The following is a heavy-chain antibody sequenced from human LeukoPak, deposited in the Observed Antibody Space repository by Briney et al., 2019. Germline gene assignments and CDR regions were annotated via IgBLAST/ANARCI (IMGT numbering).Heavy chain of an antibody. Sequence: GGSLRLSCAASGFTFSSYAMSWVRQAPGKGLEWVSGISGSGGSTYYADSVKGRFTISRDNSKNTLYLQMNSLRAEDTAVYYCARDWGKTYYYGSGSRGYFDYWGQGTLVTVSS. V-gene: IGHV3-23*01. D-gene: IGHD3-10*01. CDR1: GFTFSSYA. J-gene: IGHJ4*02. CDR3: ARDWGKTYYYGSGSRGYFDY. CDR2: ISGSGGST.